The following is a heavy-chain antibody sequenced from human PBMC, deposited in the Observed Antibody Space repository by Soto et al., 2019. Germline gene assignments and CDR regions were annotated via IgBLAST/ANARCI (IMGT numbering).Heavy chain of an antibody. J-gene: IGHJ6*02. Sequence: GESLKISCKGSGYSFTNYWIGWVRQMPGKGLDWMGIIYPGDSDTRYNPSFQGQVTISTDNSIDTAYLQWNSLKASDTAIYYCAKHISRDFDFWSGLYYYAMDVWGQGTTVTVSS. CDR2: IYPGDSDT. CDR3: AKHISRDFDFWSGLYYYAMDV. V-gene: IGHV5-51*01. D-gene: IGHD3-3*01. CDR1: GYSFTNYW.